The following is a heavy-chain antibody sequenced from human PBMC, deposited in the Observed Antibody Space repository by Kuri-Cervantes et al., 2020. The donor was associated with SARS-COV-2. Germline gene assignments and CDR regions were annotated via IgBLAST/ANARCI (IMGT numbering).Heavy chain of an antibody. V-gene: IGHV4-38-2*01. CDR2: IYYSGST. Sequence: SETLSLTCAVSGYSISSGYYWGWIRQPPGKGLEWIGYIYYSGSTYYNPSLKSRVTISVDTSKNQFSLKLSSVTAADTAVYYCARGITIFGVVPYCFDYWGQGTLVTVSS. D-gene: IGHD3-3*01. CDR3: ARGITIFGVVPYCFDY. CDR1: GYSISSGYY. J-gene: IGHJ4*02.